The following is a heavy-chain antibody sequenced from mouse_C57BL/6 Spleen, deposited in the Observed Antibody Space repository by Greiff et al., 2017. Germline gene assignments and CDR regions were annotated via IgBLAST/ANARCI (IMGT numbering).Heavy chain of an antibody. V-gene: IGHV1-5*01. CDR3: TRSWDYDEADWYFDV. J-gene: IGHJ1*03. Sequence: EVQLQQSGTVLARPGASVKMSCKTSGYTFTSYWMHWVKQRPGQGLEWIGAIYPGNSDTSYNQKFKGKAKLTAVTSASTAYMELSSLTNEDSAVYYCTRSWDYDEADWYFDVWGTGTTVTVSS. CDR2: IYPGNSDT. CDR1: GYTFTSYW. D-gene: IGHD2-4*01.